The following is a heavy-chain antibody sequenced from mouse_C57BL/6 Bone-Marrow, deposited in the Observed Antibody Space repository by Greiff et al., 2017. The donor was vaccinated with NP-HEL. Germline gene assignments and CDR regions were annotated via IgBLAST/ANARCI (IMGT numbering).Heavy chain of an antibody. D-gene: IGHD1-1*01. CDR1: GFTFSNYW. CDR2: IRLKSDNYAT. J-gene: IGHJ2*01. V-gene: IGHV6-3*01. Sequence: EVKLVESGGGLVQPGGSMKLSCVASGFTFSNYWMNWVRQSPEKGLEWVAQIRLKSDNYATHYAESVKGRFTISRDDSKSSVYLQMNNLRAEDTGIYYCTGQDGSSYFDYWGQGTTLTVSS. CDR3: TGQDGSSYFDY.